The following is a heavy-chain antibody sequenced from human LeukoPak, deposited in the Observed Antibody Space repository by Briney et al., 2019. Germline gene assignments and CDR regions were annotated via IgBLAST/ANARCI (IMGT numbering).Heavy chain of an antibody. Sequence: SQTLSLTCTVSGGGFSISSGNDYWRWVRQPAGKGLEWIGRIWTNVNTNSNPALKSRVTKTVDKSKNRFSLKLSSVTAADTATYYCARGAYLYDSSGYYLFQDAFDIWGQGTMVTVSA. CDR1: GGGFSISSGNDY. D-gene: IGHD3-22*01. J-gene: IGHJ3*02. V-gene: IGHV4-61*02. CDR3: ARGAYLYDSSGYYLFQDAFDI. CDR2: IWTNVNT.